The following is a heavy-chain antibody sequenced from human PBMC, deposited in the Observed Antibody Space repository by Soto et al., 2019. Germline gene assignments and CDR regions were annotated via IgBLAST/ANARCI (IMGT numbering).Heavy chain of an antibody. V-gene: IGHV1-69*02. Sequence: SVKVSCKASGGTFSSYTISWVRQAPGQGLEWMGRIIPILGIANYAQKFQGRVTITADKSTSTAYMELSSLRSEDTAVYYCARATFCTDDCKSGETWFDPWGQGTLVTVSS. D-gene: IGHD2-8*01. CDR2: IIPILGIA. J-gene: IGHJ5*02. CDR3: ARATFCTDDCKSGETWFDP. CDR1: GGTFSSYT.